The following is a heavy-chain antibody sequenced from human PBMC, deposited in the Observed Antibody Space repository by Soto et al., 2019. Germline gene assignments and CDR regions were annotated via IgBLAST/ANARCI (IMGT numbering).Heavy chain of an antibody. CDR2: IYYSGST. J-gene: IGHJ5*02. D-gene: IGHD3-3*01. V-gene: IGHV4-39*01. Sequence: PSETLSLTCTVSGGSISSSSYYWGWIRQPPGRGLEWIGSIYYSGSTYYNPSLKSRVTISVDTSKNQFSLKLSSVTAADTAVYYCARHIIHAKGHTTYYDFWSGSTPGSWFDPWGQGTLVTVSS. CDR3: ARHIIHAKGHTTYYDFWSGSTPGSWFDP. CDR1: GGSISSSSYY.